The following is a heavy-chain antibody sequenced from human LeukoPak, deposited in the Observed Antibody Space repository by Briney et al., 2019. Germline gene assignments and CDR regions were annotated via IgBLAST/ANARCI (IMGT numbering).Heavy chain of an antibody. CDR1: GYTFTSYA. CDR3: ARDRVPRVVATMGV. D-gene: IGHD5-12*01. V-gene: IGHV1-3*01. J-gene: IGHJ4*02. Sequence: GASVTVSCKASGYTFTSYAMHWVRQAPGQRLEWMGWINAGNGNTKYSQKFQGRVTITRDTSASTAYMELSSLRSEDTAVYYCARDRVPRVVATMGVWGQGTLVTVSS. CDR2: INAGNGNT.